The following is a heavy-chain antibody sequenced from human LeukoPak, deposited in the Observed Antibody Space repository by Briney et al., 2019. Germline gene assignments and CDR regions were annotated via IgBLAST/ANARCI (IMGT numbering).Heavy chain of an antibody. D-gene: IGHD2-2*01. J-gene: IGHJ4*02. Sequence: PGGSLRLSCAASGLTFSSYEMHWVRQAPGKGLEWVSSISSSSSYIYYADSVKGRFTISRDNAKNSLYLQMNSLRAEDTAVYYCAREGSSTSCPEGYWGQGTLVTVSS. CDR3: AREGSSTSCPEGY. CDR1: GLTFSSYE. CDR2: ISSSSSYI. V-gene: IGHV3-21*01.